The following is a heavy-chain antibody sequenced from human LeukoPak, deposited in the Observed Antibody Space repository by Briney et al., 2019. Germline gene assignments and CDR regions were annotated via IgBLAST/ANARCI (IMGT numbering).Heavy chain of an antibody. CDR1: GYTFTAYY. CDR3: SCGGGGNQGH. V-gene: IGHV1-2*05. Sequence: GASVKVSCKASGYTFTAYYMQWVRQAPGQGREWMGRIDPNSGDTIYAQNFQGRVTVTRDTSISTAYMELSRLSSDDTGVYYCSCGGGGNQGHWGQGTLVTVSS. J-gene: IGHJ4*02. D-gene: IGHD4-23*01. CDR2: IDPNSGDT.